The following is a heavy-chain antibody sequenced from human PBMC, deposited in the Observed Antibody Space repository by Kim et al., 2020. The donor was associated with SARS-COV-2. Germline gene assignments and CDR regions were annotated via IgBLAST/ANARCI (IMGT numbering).Heavy chain of an antibody. J-gene: IGHJ4*02. CDR3: ASWNDVPLFDY. V-gene: IGHV1-3*01. D-gene: IGHD1-1*01. Sequence: TKNSQKFQGRVTITRDTSASTAYMELSSLRSEDTAVYYCASWNDVPLFDYWGQGTLVTVSS. CDR2: T.